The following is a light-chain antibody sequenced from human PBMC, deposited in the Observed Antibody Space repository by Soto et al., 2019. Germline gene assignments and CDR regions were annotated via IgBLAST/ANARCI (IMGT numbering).Light chain of an antibody. J-gene: IGKJ5*01. CDR2: GAS. V-gene: IGKV3-15*01. Sequence: IVMTQSPATLSVSPGERATLSCRASQSVSSNLAWYQQKPGQAPRLLIYGASTRATGIPARFSGSGSGTEFTLTISSLQSEDFEIYYCQQRSNWPPSITFGQGTRLEIK. CDR3: QQRSNWPPSIT. CDR1: QSVSSN.